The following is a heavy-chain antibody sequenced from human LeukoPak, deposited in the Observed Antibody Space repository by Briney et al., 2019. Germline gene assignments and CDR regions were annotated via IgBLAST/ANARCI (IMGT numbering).Heavy chain of an antibody. CDR1: GGTFSSYA. CDR3: AIIAARGKDY. D-gene: IGHD6-6*01. Sequence: ASVKVSCKASGGTFSSYAISWVRQAPGRGLEWMGRIIPIFGTANYAQKFQGRVTITTDESTSTAYMELSSLRSEDTAVYYCAIIAARGKDYWGQGTLVTVSS. V-gene: IGHV1-69*05. CDR2: IIPIFGTA. J-gene: IGHJ4*02.